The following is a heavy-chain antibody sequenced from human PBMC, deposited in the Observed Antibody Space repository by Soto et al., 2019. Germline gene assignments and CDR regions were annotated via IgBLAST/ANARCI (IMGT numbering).Heavy chain of an antibody. Sequence: LSYCVSGGNISNPVCRRVCISQPPGKGLEWVGSIFYSGSAYYNPSLKSRVTMSVDTSQNQFSLKLSSVTAADTAVYYCAGRTSLTSVEIFSGGLSGYNWVEPWGRGNLVT. CDR2: IFYSGSA. J-gene: IGHJ5*01. D-gene: IGHD3-3*01. CDR1: GGNISNPVCR. CDR3: AGRTSLTSVEIFSGGLSGYNWVEP. V-gene: IGHV4-39*01.